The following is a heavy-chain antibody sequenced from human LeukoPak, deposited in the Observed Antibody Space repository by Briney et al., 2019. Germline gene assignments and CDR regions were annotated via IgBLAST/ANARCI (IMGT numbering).Heavy chain of an antibody. CDR3: ARESGKFDY. Sequence: PGGSLRLSCVASGLPIGDFAMHWVRQAPGQGLEWVSLISGDGVSTFFTDSVKGRFSISRDNSKNSLVLEMSSLRTEDTAMYYCARESGKFDYWGQGTLVAVSS. V-gene: IGHV3-43*02. J-gene: IGHJ4*02. CDR2: ISGDGVST. CDR1: GLPIGDFA.